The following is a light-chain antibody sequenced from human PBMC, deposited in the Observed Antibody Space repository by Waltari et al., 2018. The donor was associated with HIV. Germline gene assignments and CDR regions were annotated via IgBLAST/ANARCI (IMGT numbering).Light chain of an antibody. CDR3: CSYAGSSTSWV. Sequence: QSALTQPASVSGSPGQSITISCTGTSSDVGRYHLVSWYQQHPGKAPKLMIYEVSKRPSGVSNRCSGSKSGNRASLTISRLQAEDEADYYCCSYAGSSTSWVFGGGTKLTVL. V-gene: IGLV2-23*02. CDR2: EVS. J-gene: IGLJ3*02. CDR1: SSDVGRYHL.